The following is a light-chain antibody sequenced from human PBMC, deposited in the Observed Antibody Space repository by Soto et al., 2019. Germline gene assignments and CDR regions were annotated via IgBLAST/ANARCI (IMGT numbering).Light chain of an antibody. CDR1: QSVSSN. CDR2: GAS. J-gene: IGKJ5*01. CDR3: QQYNNWPPIT. Sequence: EILMTQSPATLSVSPAEIATLSCRSSQSVSSNLAWYQQKPGQAPRLLIYGASTRATGIPARFSGSGSGTEFTLTISSLQSEDFAVYYCQQYNNWPPITFGQGTRLEIK. V-gene: IGKV3-15*01.